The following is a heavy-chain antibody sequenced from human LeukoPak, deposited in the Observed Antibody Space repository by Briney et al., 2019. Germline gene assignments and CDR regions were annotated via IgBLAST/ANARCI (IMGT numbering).Heavy chain of an antibody. CDR2: ISGSGGST. J-gene: IGHJ3*02. V-gene: IGHV3-23*01. CDR3: ARDSMATKISGAFDI. Sequence: PGGSLRLSCAASGFTFSSYAMSWARQAPGKGLEWVSAISGSGGSTYYADSVKGRFTISRDNSKNTLYLQMNSLRAEDTAVYYCARDSMATKISGAFDIWGQGTMVTVSS. D-gene: IGHD5-24*01. CDR1: GFTFSSYA.